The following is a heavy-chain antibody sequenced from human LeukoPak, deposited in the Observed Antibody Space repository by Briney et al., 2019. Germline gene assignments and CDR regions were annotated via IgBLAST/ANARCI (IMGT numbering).Heavy chain of an antibody. Sequence: PSQTLSLTRGVSGGSISNTNWWSWVRQPPGQGLEWIGEISLTGLTHYNPFLESRVTVSLDKSKNHLSLNLTSVTAADTAVYYCSRENGAFSPFGYWGQGTLVTVLS. J-gene: IGHJ4*02. D-gene: IGHD2-8*01. CDR1: GGSISNTNW. V-gene: IGHV4-4*02. CDR3: SRENGAFSPFGY. CDR2: ISLTGLT.